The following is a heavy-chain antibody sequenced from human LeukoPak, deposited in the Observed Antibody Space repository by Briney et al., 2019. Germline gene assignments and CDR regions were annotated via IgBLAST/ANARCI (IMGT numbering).Heavy chain of an antibody. D-gene: IGHD2/OR15-2a*01. V-gene: IGHV4-61*01. CDR1: GGSISGGSYY. J-gene: IGHJ4*02. Sequence: SQTLSLTCTVSGGSISGGSYYWSWIRQPPGKGLEWIGYIYYSGSTKYNLSLKGRVTISVDTSKNQLSLKLSSVTAADTAVYYCARGEYGLFDYWGQGTLVTVSS. CDR2: IYYSGST. CDR3: ARGEYGLFDY.